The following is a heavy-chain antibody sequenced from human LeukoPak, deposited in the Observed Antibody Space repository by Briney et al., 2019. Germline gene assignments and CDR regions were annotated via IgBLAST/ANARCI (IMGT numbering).Heavy chain of an antibody. CDR2: IYYSGST. CDR1: GGSISSGGYY. Sequence: SQTLSLTCAVSGGSISSGGYYWSWIRQHPGKGLEWIGYIYYSGSTYYNPSLKSRVTISVDTSKNQFSLKLSSVTAADTAVYYCARGYSSTSCYVWGQGTTVTVSS. V-gene: IGHV4-31*11. J-gene: IGHJ6*02. CDR3: ARGYSSTSCYV. D-gene: IGHD2-2*01.